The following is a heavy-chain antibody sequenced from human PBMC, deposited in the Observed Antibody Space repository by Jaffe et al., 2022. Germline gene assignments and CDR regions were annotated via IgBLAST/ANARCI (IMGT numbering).Heavy chain of an antibody. J-gene: IGHJ4*02. V-gene: IGHV3-9*01. CDR1: GFTFDDYA. Sequence: EVQLVESGGGLVQPGRSLRLSCAASGFTFDDYAMHWVRQAPGKGLEWVSGISWNSGSIGYADSVKGRFTISRDNAKNSLYLQMNSLRAEDTALYYCAKCAGSGGSCYGDYWGQGTLVTVSS. CDR3: AKCAGSGGSCYGDY. D-gene: IGHD2-15*01. CDR2: ISWNSGSI.